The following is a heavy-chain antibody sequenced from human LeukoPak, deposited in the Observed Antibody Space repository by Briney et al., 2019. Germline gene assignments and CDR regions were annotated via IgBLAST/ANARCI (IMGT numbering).Heavy chain of an antibody. J-gene: IGHJ4*02. Sequence: ASVKVSCKASGYTFTGYYMHWVRQAPGQGLEWMGWINPNSGGTNYAQKFQGWVTMTRDTSISTAYMELSRLRSDDTAVYYCARRTVTTRCSDYWGQGTLVTVSS. CDR1: GYTFTGYY. V-gene: IGHV1-2*04. D-gene: IGHD4-17*01. CDR2: INPNSGGT. CDR3: ARRTVTTRCSDY.